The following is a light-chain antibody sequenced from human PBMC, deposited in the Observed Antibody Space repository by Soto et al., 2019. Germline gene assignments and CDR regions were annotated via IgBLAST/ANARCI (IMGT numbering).Light chain of an antibody. Sequence: QSVLTQPASVSGSPGQSITISCTGTSRDVGGYNLVSWYQQHPGRIPKLIIYEGSKRPSGVSYRFSASKSGNTASLTISGPQPEDEADYYCCSYAGFSSVVFGSGTKVTVL. CDR2: EGS. J-gene: IGLJ1*01. V-gene: IGLV2-23*03. CDR3: CSYAGFSSVV. CDR1: SRDVGGYNL.